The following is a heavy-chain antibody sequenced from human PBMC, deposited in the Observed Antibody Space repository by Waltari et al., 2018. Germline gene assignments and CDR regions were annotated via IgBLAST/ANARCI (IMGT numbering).Heavy chain of an antibody. CDR1: GYPCSSLT. CDR2: INTKSGDT. J-gene: IGHJ4*02. V-gene: IGHV1-18*01. CDR3: ARDLYSGYDFLLPFDY. Sequence: QVQLVQYGGEVKKPGDSVMGSCETAGYPCSSLTISWARQAPGQELEWMGWINTKSGDTNYAQRFQGRVTMTTDTSTSTAYMELKSLTSDDTAVYYCARDLYSGYDFLLPFDYWGQGSLVTVSS. D-gene: IGHD5-12*01.